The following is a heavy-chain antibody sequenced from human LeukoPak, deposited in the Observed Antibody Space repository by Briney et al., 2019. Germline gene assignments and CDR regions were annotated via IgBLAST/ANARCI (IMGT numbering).Heavy chain of an antibody. CDR3: TRLGEKGAMVTTSFAY. Sequence: GGSLRLSCAASGFTFSDSGIHWVRQASGKGLEWVGRIRSRSQNYATAYTASVQGRFTISRDDSKNTAYLQMNNLKTEDTALYSWTRLGEKGAMVTTSFAYWDQGPLVTVSS. CDR1: GFTFSDSG. D-gene: IGHD4-17*01. V-gene: IGHV3-73*01. CDR2: IRSRSQNYAT. J-gene: IGHJ4*02.